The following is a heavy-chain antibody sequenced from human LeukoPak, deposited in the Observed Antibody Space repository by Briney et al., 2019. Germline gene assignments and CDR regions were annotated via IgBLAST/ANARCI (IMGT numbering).Heavy chain of an antibody. V-gene: IGHV7-4-1*02. D-gene: IGHD6-13*01. CDR2: INTNTGNP. J-gene: IGHJ4*02. CDR1: GYTFTNYA. Sequence: ASVKVSCKASGYTFTNYAMNWVRQAPGQGLEWMGWINTNTGNPTYAQGFTGRFVFSLDTSVSTAYLQISSLKAEDTAVYYCARVKYSSSWYKKSGAWYFDYWGQGTLVTVSS. CDR3: ARVKYSSSWYKKSGAWYFDY.